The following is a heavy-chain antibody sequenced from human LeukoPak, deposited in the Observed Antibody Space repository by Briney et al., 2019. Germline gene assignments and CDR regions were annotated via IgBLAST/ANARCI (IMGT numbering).Heavy chain of an antibody. J-gene: IGHJ1*01. D-gene: IGHD2-15*01. Sequence: GGSLRLSCAASGFTFSSYSMNWVRQAPGKGLEWVSYISSSSSTIYYADSVKGRSTISRDDSQNMVLLQMDSLRAEDTARYYCARDSAFSSYSHWGQGALVTVSS. CDR2: ISSSSSTI. V-gene: IGHV3-48*01. CDR1: GFTFSSYS. CDR3: ARDSAFSSYSH.